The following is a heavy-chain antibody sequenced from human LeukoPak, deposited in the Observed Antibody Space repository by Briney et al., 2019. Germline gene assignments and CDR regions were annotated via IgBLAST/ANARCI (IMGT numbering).Heavy chain of an antibody. D-gene: IGHD1-26*01. V-gene: IGHV3-9*01. CDR3: ARGPPSGSYFYFDY. CDR1: GFTFDDYA. Sequence: GRSLRLSCAGSGFTFDDYAMHWVRQAPGKGLEWVAGISWNSVTTEYADSVKGRLTISRDNAKNSLYLQMNSLRAEDTAFYYCARGPPSGSYFYFDYWGQGTLVTVSS. J-gene: IGHJ4*02. CDR2: ISWNSVTT.